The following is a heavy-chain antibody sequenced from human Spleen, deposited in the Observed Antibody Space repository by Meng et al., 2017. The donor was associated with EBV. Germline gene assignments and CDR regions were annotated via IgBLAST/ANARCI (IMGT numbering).Heavy chain of an antibody. J-gene: IGHJ4*02. D-gene: IGHD3-10*01. CDR3: ASESGRGFTPDY. CDR2: LIPKSDAP. Sequence: GGGGKKPGSSVKVSCKTAGGTFRSDAVSWVRQAPGQGLEWMGGLIPKSDAPYYAQKFQDRVTITADESTSTHYMDLSGLRSEDTAVYYCASESGRGFTPDYWGQGTLVTVSS. V-gene: IGHV1-69*01. CDR1: GGTFRSDA.